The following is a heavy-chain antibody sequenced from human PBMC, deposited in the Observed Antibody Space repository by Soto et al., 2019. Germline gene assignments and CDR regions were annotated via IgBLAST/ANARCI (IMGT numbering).Heavy chain of an antibody. CDR2: IEYSGST. J-gene: IGHJ2*01. CDR3: ARHNTDWYFDL. Sequence: QVQLQESGPGLVKPSETLSLTCTVSSGSISSNYWSWIRQPPGKGLEWIGHIEYSGSTNYKSSLRSRVTMSVDTSKNQFSVKLTSVTAADTAVYYCARHNTDWYFDLWGRGTLVTVSS. V-gene: IGHV4-59*08. CDR1: SGSISSNY. D-gene: IGHD4-17*01.